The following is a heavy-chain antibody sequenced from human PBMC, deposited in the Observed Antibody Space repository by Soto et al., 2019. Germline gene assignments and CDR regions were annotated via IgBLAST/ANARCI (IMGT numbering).Heavy chain of an antibody. CDR3: AHRISGQNWFDP. Sequence: QITLKESGPTLVKPTQTLTLTCTFSGFSLSTSGLGVGWIRQSPGKALEWLALIYWDDDKRYSPSLKSRLTTTNDTSNTQLVLTMTIMDPVNTGTYYCAHRISGQNWFDPWGQGTLVTVSS. V-gene: IGHV2-5*02. CDR2: IYWDDDK. D-gene: IGHD3-3*02. CDR1: GFSLSTSGLG. J-gene: IGHJ5*02.